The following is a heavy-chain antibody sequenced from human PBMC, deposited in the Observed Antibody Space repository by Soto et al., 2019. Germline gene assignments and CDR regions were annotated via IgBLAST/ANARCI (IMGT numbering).Heavy chain of an antibody. CDR1: GYIFSIYW. D-gene: IGHD6-13*01. V-gene: IGHV5-51*01. CDR3: ARTAAAGKYYYGMDV. CDR2: IYPGDSDT. J-gene: IGHJ6*04. Sequence: PGESLKISCKASGYIFSIYWIGWVRQMPGKGLECMGIIYPGDSDTRYSPSFQGQVTISADKSISTAYLQWSSLKASDTAMYYCARTAAAGKYYYGMDVWGKGTTVTVSS.